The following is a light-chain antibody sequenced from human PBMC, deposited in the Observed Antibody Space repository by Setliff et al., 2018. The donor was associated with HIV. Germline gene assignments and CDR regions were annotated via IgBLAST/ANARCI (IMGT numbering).Light chain of an antibody. CDR1: SSDIGGYNY. CDR3: SSYTSSTTYV. V-gene: IGLV2-14*01. CDR2: DVS. Sequence: QSVLAQPASVSGSPGQSITISCTGTSSDIGGYNYVSWYQQHPGKAPKLMVYDVSQRPSGVSNRFSGSKSGNTASLTISGLLAEDEADYYCSSYTSSTTYVFGPGTKVTV. J-gene: IGLJ1*01.